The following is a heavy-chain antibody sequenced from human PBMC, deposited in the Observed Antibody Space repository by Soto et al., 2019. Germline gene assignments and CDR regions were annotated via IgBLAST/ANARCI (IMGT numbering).Heavy chain of an antibody. CDR1: GGSITSGTYF. Sequence: PSETLSLTCTVSGGSITSGTYFWGWIRQPPGKGLEWIGSLYYSGSTYYNPSLKSRVSLSVDTSKNQFSLKLNSVTAADTAVYYCARQGPHYYGSGSYSWYFDFWGRGTLVTVSS. J-gene: IGHJ4*02. V-gene: IGHV4-39*01. CDR3: ARQGPHYYGSGSYSWYFDF. D-gene: IGHD3-10*01. CDR2: LYYSGST.